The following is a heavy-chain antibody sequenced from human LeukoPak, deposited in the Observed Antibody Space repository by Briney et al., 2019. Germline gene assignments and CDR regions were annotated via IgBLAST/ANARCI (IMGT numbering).Heavy chain of an antibody. CDR3: AGGHDSSGYSFDY. CDR1: GVSISSSSYY. V-gene: IGHV4-39*01. D-gene: IGHD3-22*01. CDR2: IYYSGST. J-gene: IGHJ4*02. Sequence: PSETLSLTCTVSGVSISSSSYYWGWLRQPPGKGLEWIGSIYYSGSTYYNPSLKSRVTISVDTSKNQFSLKLSSVTAADTAVYYCAGGHDSSGYSFDYWGQGTLVTVSS.